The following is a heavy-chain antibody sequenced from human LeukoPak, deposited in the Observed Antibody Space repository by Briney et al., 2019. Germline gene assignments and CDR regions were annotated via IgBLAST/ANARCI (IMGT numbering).Heavy chain of an antibody. J-gene: IGHJ3*02. CDR2: IYYSGST. Sequence: SETLSLTCSVYSGSFSGYHWGWIRQPPGKGLEWIGSIYYSGSTYYNPSLKSRVTISVDTSKNQFSLKLRSVTAADTAVYYCARASFSDAFDIWGQGTMVTVSS. D-gene: IGHD2/OR15-2a*01. CDR1: SGSFSGYH. V-gene: IGHV4-39*07. CDR3: ARASFSDAFDI.